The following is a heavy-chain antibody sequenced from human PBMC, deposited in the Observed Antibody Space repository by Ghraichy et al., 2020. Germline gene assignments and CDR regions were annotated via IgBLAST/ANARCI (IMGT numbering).Heavy chain of an antibody. CDR1: GGSFSGYY. CDR2: INHSGST. J-gene: IGHJ5*02. D-gene: IGHD3-3*01. Sequence: SETLSLTCAVYGGSFSGYYWSWIRQPPGKGLEWIGEINHSGSTNYNPSLKSRVTISVDTSKNQFSLKLSSVTAADTAVYYCARVPGFGVVRRNWFDPWGQGTLVTVSS. V-gene: IGHV4-34*01. CDR3: ARVPGFGVVRRNWFDP.